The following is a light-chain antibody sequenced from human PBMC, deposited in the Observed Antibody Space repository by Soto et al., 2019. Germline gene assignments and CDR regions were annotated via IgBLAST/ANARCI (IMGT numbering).Light chain of an antibody. J-gene: IGLJ1*01. V-gene: IGLV2-14*01. Sequence: QSALTQPASVSGSPGQSITISCTGTSGDVGGYYYVSWYQQLPGKAPKLMISEVSNRPSGGSNRFSGSKSGNTASLTISGLQAEDEADYYCSSYTAGGTIFGTGTKVTVL. CDR1: SGDVGGYYY. CDR3: SSYTAGGTI. CDR2: EVS.